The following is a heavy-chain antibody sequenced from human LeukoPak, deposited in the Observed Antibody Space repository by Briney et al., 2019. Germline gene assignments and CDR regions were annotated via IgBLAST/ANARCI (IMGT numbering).Heavy chain of an antibody. J-gene: IGHJ4*02. CDR3: ARAVESVTTIDY. CDR1: GYTFSDYY. D-gene: IGHD4-17*01. V-gene: IGHV1-2*02. Sequence: ASVKVSCKASGYTFSDYYMHWVRQAPGQGLEWMGWINPNSGGTNYAQKFQGRVTMTRDTYIRTAYMELGRLTSNDTAVYYCARAVESVTTIDYWGQGTLVTVSS. CDR2: INPNSGGT.